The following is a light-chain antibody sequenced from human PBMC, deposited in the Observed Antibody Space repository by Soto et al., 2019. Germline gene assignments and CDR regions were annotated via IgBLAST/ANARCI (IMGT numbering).Light chain of an antibody. Sequence: EIVLTQSPGTLSLSPGERATLSCRDSQSVSSSYLAWYQQKPGQAPRLLIYGASSRATGIPDRFSGSGSGTDFTLTISRLEPEDFAVYYCQQYGSSPLTFGVGTKVEI. J-gene: IGKJ4*02. CDR2: GAS. CDR3: QQYGSSPLT. V-gene: IGKV3-20*01. CDR1: QSVSSSY.